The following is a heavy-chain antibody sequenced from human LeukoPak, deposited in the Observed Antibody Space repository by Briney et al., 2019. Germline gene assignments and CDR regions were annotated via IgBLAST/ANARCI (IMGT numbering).Heavy chain of an antibody. CDR1: GYTFTGYF. CDR2: INPNSGGT. CDR3: ARFATTLIPFDY. J-gene: IGHJ4*02. Sequence: ASVKVSCKASGYTFTGYFVHWVRQAPGQGLEWMGWINPNSGGTNYAQKFQGRVTLTRDTSISTAYMELSRLSSDDTAVYYCARFATTLIPFDYWGQGTLVTVSS. D-gene: IGHD1-1*01. V-gene: IGHV1-2*02.